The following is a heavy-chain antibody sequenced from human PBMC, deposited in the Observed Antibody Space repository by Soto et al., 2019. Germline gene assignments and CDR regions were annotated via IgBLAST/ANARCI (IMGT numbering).Heavy chain of an antibody. CDR1: GFTFSSYG. CDR3: AKDSYSSSWYLYRHYYYGMDV. V-gene: IGHV3-30*18. CDR2: ISYDGSNK. Sequence: QVQLVESGGGVVQPGRSPRLSCAASGFTFSSYGMHWVRQAPGKGLEWVAVISYDGSNKYYADSVKGRFTISRDNSKNTLYLQMNSLRAEDTAVYYCAKDSYSSSWYLYRHYYYGMDVWGQGTTVTVSS. D-gene: IGHD6-13*01. J-gene: IGHJ6*02.